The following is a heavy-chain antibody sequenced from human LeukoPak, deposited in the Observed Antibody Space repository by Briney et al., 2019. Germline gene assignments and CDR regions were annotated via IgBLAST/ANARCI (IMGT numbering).Heavy chain of an antibody. CDR2: MYFGERT. J-gene: IGHJ5*02. CDR1: GASMTSYY. CDR3: ARAPHYDILTGYYAEGWFDP. Sequence: SETLSLTCTVSGASMTSYYWTWIRQPPGKGLEWVGYMYFGERTNYNPSLKSRATISIDTSQNQFSLKLSSVTAADTAVYYCARAPHYDILTGYYAEGWFDPWGQGTLVTVSS. D-gene: IGHD3-9*01. V-gene: IGHV4-4*09.